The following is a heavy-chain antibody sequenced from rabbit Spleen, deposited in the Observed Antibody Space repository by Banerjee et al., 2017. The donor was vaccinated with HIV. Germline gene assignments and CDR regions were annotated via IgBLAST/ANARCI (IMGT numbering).Heavy chain of an antibody. CDR3: ARDLVTVIGWNFNL. Sequence: QSLEESGGGLVKPGASLTLTCKASGVSFSSGYDMCWVRQAPGKGLEWIACIYTGNSKTYYANWAKGRFTISKPSSTTVTLQMTSLTGADTATYFCARDLVTVIGWNFNLWGPGTLVTVS. V-gene: IGHV1S40*01. J-gene: IGHJ4*01. D-gene: IGHD5-1*01. CDR2: IYTGNSKT. CDR1: GVSFSSGYD.